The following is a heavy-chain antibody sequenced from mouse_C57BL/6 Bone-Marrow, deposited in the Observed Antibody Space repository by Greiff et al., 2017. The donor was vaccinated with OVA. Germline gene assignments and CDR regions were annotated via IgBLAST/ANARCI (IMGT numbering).Heavy chain of an antibody. CDR1: GYAFTNYL. CDR3: ERVGDGYYAWFAY. J-gene: IGHJ3*01. D-gene: IGHD2-3*01. Sequence: QVQLQQSGAELVRPGTSVKVSCKASGYAFTNYLIEWVKQRPGQGLEWIGVINPGSGGTNYNEKFKGKATLTADKSSSTAYMQLSSLTSEDSAVYFWERVGDGYYAWFAYWGQGTLVTVSA. CDR2: INPGSGGT. V-gene: IGHV1-54*01.